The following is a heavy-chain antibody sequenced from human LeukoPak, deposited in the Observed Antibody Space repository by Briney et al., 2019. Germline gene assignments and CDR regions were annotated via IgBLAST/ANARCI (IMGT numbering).Heavy chain of an antibody. D-gene: IGHD6-13*01. CDR2: INHSGST. J-gene: IGHJ4*02. CDR1: GGSFSGYY. Sequence: SETLSLTCAVYGGSFSGYYWSWIRQPPGKGLEWIGEINHSGSTNYNPSLKSRVTISVDTSKNQFSLKLSSVTAADTAVYYCARVPHYSSSWYGPLDYWGQETLVTVSS. V-gene: IGHV4-34*01. CDR3: ARVPHYSSSWYGPLDY.